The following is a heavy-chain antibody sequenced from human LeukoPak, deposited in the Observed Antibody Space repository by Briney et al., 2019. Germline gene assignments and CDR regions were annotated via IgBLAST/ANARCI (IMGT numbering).Heavy chain of an antibody. D-gene: IGHD3-10*01. V-gene: IGHV1-24*01. CDR1: GYTLTELS. CDR2: FDPEDGET. Sequence: ASMKVSCKVSGYTLTELSMHWVRQAPGKGLEWMGGFDPEDGETIYAQKFQGRVTMTEDTSTDTAYMEVSSLRSEDTAVYYCATDSSVIGSGWYFDLWGRGTLVTVSS. J-gene: IGHJ2*01. CDR3: ATDSSVIGSGWYFDL.